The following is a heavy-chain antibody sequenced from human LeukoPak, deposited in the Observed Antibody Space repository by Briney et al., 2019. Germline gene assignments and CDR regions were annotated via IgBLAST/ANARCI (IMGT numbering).Heavy chain of an antibody. J-gene: IGHJ6*03. CDR1: GYTFTSYD. CDR2: MNPNSGNT. V-gene: IGHV1-8*01. CDR3: ARGSSSWTNYYYMDV. Sequence: ASVKVSCKASGYTFTSYDINWVRQATGQGLEWMGWMNPNSGNTGCAQKFQGRVTMTRNTSISTAYMELSSLRSEDTAVYYCARGSSSWTNYYYMDVCGKGTTVTISS. D-gene: IGHD6-13*01.